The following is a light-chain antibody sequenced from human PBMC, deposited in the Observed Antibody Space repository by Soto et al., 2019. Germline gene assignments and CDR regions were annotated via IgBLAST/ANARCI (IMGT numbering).Light chain of an antibody. CDR3: QVWDSTSDHYV. Sequence: SYELTQPPSVSVAPGKTARITCGGNNIGTKGVHWFQQKPGQAPVLVIYYDSDRPSGIPERFSGSNSGNTATLTISRVEAGDEADYYCQVWDSTSDHYVFATGTKLTVL. J-gene: IGLJ1*01. CDR1: NIGTKG. CDR2: YDS. V-gene: IGLV3-21*04.